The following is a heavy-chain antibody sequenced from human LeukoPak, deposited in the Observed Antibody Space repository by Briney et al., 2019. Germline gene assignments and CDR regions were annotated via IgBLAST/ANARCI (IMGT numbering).Heavy chain of an antibody. V-gene: IGHV3-30-3*01. CDR2: ISYDGSNK. J-gene: IGHJ6*02. CDR3: AREWGRGFYDFWSGYPKYYGMDV. Sequence: GGSLRLSCAASGVTFSSYAMHWVRQAPGKGLEWVAVISYDGSNKYYADSVKGRFTISRDNSKNTLYLQMNSLRAEDTAIYYCAREWGRGFYDFWSGYPKYYGMDVWGQGTTVTVSS. CDR1: GVTFSSYA. D-gene: IGHD3-3*01.